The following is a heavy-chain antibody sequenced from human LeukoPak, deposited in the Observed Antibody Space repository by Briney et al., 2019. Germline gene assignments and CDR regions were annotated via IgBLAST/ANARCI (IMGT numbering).Heavy chain of an antibody. CDR3: TTDFSEAPEYYDFWSGYSDLGY. Sequence: GSLRLSCAASGFTFSNAWMSWVRQAPGKGLEWVGRIKSKTDGGTTDYAAPVKGRFTISRDDSKNTLYLQMNSLKTEDTAVYYCTTDFSEAPEYYDFWSGYSDLGYWGQGTLVTVSS. D-gene: IGHD3-3*01. J-gene: IGHJ4*02. CDR1: GFTFSNAW. CDR2: IKSKTDGGTT. V-gene: IGHV3-15*01.